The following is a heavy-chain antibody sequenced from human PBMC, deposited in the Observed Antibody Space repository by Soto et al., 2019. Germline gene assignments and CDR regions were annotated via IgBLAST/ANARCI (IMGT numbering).Heavy chain of an antibody. CDR2: INAGNGNT. CDR1: GYTFTSYA. CDR3: ARGGKWERLPGY. Sequence: QVQLVQSGAEVKKPGASVKVSCKASGYTFTSYAMHWVRQAPGQRLEWMGWINAGNGNTKYSQKFQGRVTITRDTSASTAYMELSSLRSEDTAVYYCARGGKWERLPGYWGQGTLVTVSS. D-gene: IGHD1-26*01. V-gene: IGHV1-3*01. J-gene: IGHJ4*02.